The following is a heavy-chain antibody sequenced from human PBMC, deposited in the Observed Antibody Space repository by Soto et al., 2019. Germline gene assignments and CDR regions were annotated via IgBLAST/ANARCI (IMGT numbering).Heavy chain of an antibody. CDR3: ARDPANCRTTSCYAFFDY. D-gene: IGHD2-2*01. J-gene: IGHJ4*02. CDR2: IGSSSTTR. Sequence: SLRLSCAASGFTFSTHSMNWVRQAPGKGLEWVSFIGSSSTTRYYADSVKGRFTISRDNAKNSLYLQMNSLRAEDTAVYYCARDPANCRTTSCYAFFDYWGLGTLVTVSS. V-gene: IGHV3-48*01. CDR1: GFTFSTHS.